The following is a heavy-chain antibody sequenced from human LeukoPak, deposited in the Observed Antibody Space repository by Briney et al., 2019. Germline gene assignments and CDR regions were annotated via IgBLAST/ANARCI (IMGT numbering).Heavy chain of an antibody. D-gene: IGHD6-19*01. CDR3: AKDIRSSGWYYFDY. J-gene: IGHJ4*02. CDR1: GFTFDDYA. Sequence: GGSLRLSCAASGFTFDDYAMHWVRQAPGKGLEWVSGISWNSGSIGYADSVKGRFTISRDNAKNSLYLQMNSLRAEDMALYYCAKDIRSSGWYYFDYWGQGTLVTVSS. CDR2: ISWNSGSI. V-gene: IGHV3-9*03.